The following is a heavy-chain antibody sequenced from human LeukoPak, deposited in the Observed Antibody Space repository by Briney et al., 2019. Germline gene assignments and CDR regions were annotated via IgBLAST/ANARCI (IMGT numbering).Heavy chain of an antibody. V-gene: IGHV4-61*02. Sequence: PSQTLSLTCTVSGGSISSGNDYWCGLREPAGKGLEWVGRIYTSGSTTYNPSLESRTTISLDTAKNSLSLNLRPATAVHSAIYYCARGNTYYYTSGSNTWFDPGGQGTLVTVSS. CDR2: IYTSGST. J-gene: IGHJ5*02. CDR3: ARGNTYYYTSGSNTWFDP. D-gene: IGHD3-10*01. CDR1: GGSISSGNDY.